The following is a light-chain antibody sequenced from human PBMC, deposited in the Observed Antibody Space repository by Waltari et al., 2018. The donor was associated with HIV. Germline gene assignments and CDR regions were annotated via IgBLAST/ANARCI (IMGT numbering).Light chain of an antibody. Sequence: DIQMTQSPSTLSASLGGRVPITCRARQNIDTGLAWYQQKPGKAPVLLIGKVSNLESGVPSRFSGSGSGTEFTLTITSLQPDDFGTYDCQQYDSKPYTFGQGTKVEIK. CDR3: QQYDSKPYT. V-gene: IGKV1-5*03. CDR2: KVS. CDR1: QNIDTG. J-gene: IGKJ2*01.